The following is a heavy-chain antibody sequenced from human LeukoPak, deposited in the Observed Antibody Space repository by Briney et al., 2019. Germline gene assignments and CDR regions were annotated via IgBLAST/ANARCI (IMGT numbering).Heavy chain of an antibody. V-gene: IGHV1-69*13. D-gene: IGHD1-7*01. Sequence: SVKVSCKASGGTFSSYTISWVRQAPGQGLEWMGGIIPIFGTANYAQKFQGRVTITADESTSTAYMELSSLRSEDTAVYYCARVFPTPLYNWNYAPYYFDYWGQGTLVTVSS. CDR2: IIPIFGTA. CDR3: ARVFPTPLYNWNYAPYYFDY. J-gene: IGHJ4*02. CDR1: GGTFSSYT.